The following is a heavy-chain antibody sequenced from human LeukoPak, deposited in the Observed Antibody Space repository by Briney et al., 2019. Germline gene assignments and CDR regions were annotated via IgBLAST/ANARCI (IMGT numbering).Heavy chain of an antibody. CDR2: MNPTSGNT. J-gene: IGHJ2*01. D-gene: IGHD5-18*01. CDR1: GYTFTSYD. Sequence: GASVKVSCKAAGYTFTSYDINWVRQAPGQGLEWMGWMNPTSGNTGYAQKFQGRVTMTRDASIATAYMELSSLTSEDTALYYCTRMRGYTYGYWYLDLWGRGTPVTASS. CDR3: TRMRGYTYGYWYLDL. V-gene: IGHV1-8*01.